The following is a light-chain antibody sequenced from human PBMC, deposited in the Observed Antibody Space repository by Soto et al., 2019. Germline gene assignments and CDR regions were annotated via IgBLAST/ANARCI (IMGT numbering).Light chain of an antibody. CDR1: QSVSGW. Sequence: DIQMTQSPSTLSASVGDTVTVTCRASQSVSGWLAWYQQKPGEAPKLLIYDASTLPSGVPSRFSGSGSGTKFTLTIASLQSDDFATYYCQQYDTFPRTFGPGTKVEI. CDR3: QQYDTFPRT. V-gene: IGKV1-5*01. J-gene: IGKJ1*01. CDR2: DAS.